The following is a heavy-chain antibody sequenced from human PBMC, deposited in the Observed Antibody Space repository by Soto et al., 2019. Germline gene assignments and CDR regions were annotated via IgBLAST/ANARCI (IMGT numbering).Heavy chain of an antibody. V-gene: IGHV5-10-1*01. Sequence: GESLKISCKGSGYSFTSYWISWVRQMPGKGLEWMGRIDPSDSYTNYSPSFQGHVTISADKSISTAYLQWSSLKASDTAMYYCARSPTMVRGVISPYGMDVWGQGTTVTVSS. CDR2: IDPSDSYT. D-gene: IGHD3-10*01. CDR1: GYSFTSYW. CDR3: ARSPTMVRGVISPYGMDV. J-gene: IGHJ6*02.